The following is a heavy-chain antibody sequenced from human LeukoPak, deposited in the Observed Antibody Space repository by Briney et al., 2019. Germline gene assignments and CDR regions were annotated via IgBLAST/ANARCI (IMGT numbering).Heavy chain of an antibody. CDR3: AREVLGYCSGGSCYYYYGMDV. CDR1: GGSMSPYH. V-gene: IGHV4-4*07. CDR2: IYTSGST. Sequence: SETLSLTCTVSGGSMSPYHWGWIRQPPGKGLEWIGRIYTSGSTNYNPSLKSRVTMSVDTSKNQFSLKLSSVTAADTAVYYCAREVLGYCSGGSCYYYYGMDVWGQGTTVTVSS. J-gene: IGHJ6*02. D-gene: IGHD2-15*01.